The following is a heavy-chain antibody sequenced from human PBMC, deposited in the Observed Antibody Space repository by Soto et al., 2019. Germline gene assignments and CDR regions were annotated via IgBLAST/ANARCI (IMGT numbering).Heavy chain of an antibody. CDR1: GGTFSKYS. CDR3: ESGSDQDVAY. Sequence: QVPLVQSGAEVKKPGSSVKVSCKASGGTFSKYSISWIRQAPGQGLEWMGRIIPYLGVITYPQKFKVRVPIRADASTGTAYMYLNTLGSENTATYFCESGSDQDVAYWGQGSLITVS. J-gene: IGHJ4*02. V-gene: IGHV1-69*02. CDR2: IIPYLGVI. D-gene: IGHD3-16*02.